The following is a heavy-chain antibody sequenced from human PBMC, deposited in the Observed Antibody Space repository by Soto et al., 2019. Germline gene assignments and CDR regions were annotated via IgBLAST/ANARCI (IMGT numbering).Heavy chain of an antibody. CDR2: ISYDGSNK. CDR1: GFTFSSYA. J-gene: IGHJ4*02. Sequence: PGGSLRLSCAASGFTFSSYAMHWVRQAPGKGLEWVAVISYDGSNKYYADSVKGRFTISRDNSKNTLYLQMDSLRAEDTAVYYCAREWLRLSFDYWGQGTLVTVSS. D-gene: IGHD5-12*01. V-gene: IGHV3-30-3*01. CDR3: AREWLRLSFDY.